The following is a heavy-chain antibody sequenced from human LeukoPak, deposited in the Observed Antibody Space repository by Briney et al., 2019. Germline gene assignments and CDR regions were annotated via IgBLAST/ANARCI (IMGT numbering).Heavy chain of an antibody. V-gene: IGHV1-69*05. Sequence: ASVKVSCKASGGTFSSYAISWVRQAPGQGLEWMGGIIPIFGTANYAQKFQGRVTITTDESTSTAYMELSSLRSEDTAVYYCASQTAGTGPSPDFDYWGQGTLVTVSS. CDR1: GGTFSSYA. CDR2: IIPIFGTA. CDR3: ASQTAGTGPSPDFDY. D-gene: IGHD3-10*01. J-gene: IGHJ4*02.